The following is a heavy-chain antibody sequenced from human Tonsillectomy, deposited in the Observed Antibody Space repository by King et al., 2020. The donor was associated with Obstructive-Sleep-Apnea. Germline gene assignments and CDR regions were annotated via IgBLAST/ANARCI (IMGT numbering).Heavy chain of an antibody. Sequence: VQLVESGGGLVQPGRSLRLSCAASAFTFDDYAMHWVRQAPGKGLEWVSGISWNSGSIGYADSVKGRFTISRDNAKNSLYLQMNSLRAEDTALYYCAKAIGSIIVGAASGLDYWGQGTLVTVSS. J-gene: IGHJ4*02. CDR2: ISWNSGSI. D-gene: IGHD1-26*01. CDR3: AKAIGSIIVGAASGLDY. V-gene: IGHV3-9*01. CDR1: AFTFDDYA.